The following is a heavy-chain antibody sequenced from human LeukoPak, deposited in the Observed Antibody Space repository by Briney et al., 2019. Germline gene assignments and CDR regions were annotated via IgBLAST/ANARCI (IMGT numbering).Heavy chain of an antibody. V-gene: IGHV3-23*01. Sequence: GGSLRLSCAAPGFTFSSYAMSWVRQAPGKGPEWVSAISGSGGSTYYADSVKGRFTISRDNSKNTLYLQMNSLRAEDTAVYYCANPGTTVTTWADYWGQGTLVTVSS. CDR1: GFTFSSYA. CDR2: ISGSGGST. CDR3: ANPGTTVTTWADY. J-gene: IGHJ4*02. D-gene: IGHD4-17*01.